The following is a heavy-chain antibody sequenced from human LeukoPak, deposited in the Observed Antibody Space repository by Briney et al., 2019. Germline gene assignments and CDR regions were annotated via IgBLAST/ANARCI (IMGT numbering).Heavy chain of an antibody. D-gene: IGHD2-2*01. V-gene: IGHV4-34*01. CDR1: GGSFSGYY. J-gene: IGHJ6*03. Sequence: SETLSLTCAVYGGSFSGYYWSWIRQPPGKGLEWIGEINHSGSANYNPSLKSRVTISVDTSKNQFSLKLSSVTAADTAVYYCARGPAYRSYCSSTSCYGGYYYYYMDVWGKGTTVTVSS. CDR3: ARGPAYRSYCSSTSCYGGYYYYYMDV. CDR2: INHSGSA.